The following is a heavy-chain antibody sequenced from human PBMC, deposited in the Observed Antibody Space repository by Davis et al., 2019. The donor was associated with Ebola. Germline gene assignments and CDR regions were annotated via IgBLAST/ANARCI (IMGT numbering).Heavy chain of an antibody. CDR1: GITFSSYS. Sequence: GESLKISCAASGITFSSYSMNWVRQAPGKGLEWVSSISSSSSYIYYADSVKGRFTISRDNAKNSLYLQMNSLRAEDTAVYYCARDLGFNWFDPWGQGTLVTVSS. J-gene: IGHJ5*02. CDR2: ISSSSSYI. CDR3: ARDLGFNWFDP. V-gene: IGHV3-21*01.